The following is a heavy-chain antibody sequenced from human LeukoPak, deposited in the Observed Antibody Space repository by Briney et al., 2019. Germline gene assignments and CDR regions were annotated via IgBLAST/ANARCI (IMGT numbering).Heavy chain of an antibody. Sequence: ASVKVSCKASGYTFTSYYMHWVRQAPGQGLEWMGIINPSGGSTSYAQKFQGRVTMTRDTSTSTVYMELSSLRSEDTAMYYCARDGGSGSYYKRGDWFDPWGQGTLVTVSS. J-gene: IGHJ5*02. CDR2: INPSGGST. D-gene: IGHD3-10*01. CDR3: ARDGGSGSYYKRGDWFDP. V-gene: IGHV1-46*01. CDR1: GYTFTSYY.